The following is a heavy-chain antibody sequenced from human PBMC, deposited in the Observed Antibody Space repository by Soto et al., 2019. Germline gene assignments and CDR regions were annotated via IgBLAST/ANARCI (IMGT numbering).Heavy chain of an antibody. D-gene: IGHD2-8*02. CDR2: IYYSGST. Sequence: PSETLSLTCTVSGGSISSSSYYWGWIRQPPGKGLEWIGSIYYSGSTSYNPSLKSRVTISMDTSMNQFSLKLSSVSAADTAVYHCARLADCTGGACYGPLDSWGQGTLVTVSS. V-gene: IGHV4-39*01. CDR1: GGSISSSSYY. CDR3: ARLADCTGGACYGPLDS. J-gene: IGHJ4*02.